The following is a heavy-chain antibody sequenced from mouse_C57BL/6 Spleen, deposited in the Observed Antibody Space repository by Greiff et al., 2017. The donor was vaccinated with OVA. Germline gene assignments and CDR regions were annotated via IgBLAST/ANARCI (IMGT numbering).Heavy chain of an antibody. CDR3: ARMIYYYGSSYVGYYAMDY. J-gene: IGHJ4*01. V-gene: IGHV8-8*01. CDR1: GFSLSTFGMG. Sequence: QVTLKVSGPGILQPSQTLSLTCSFSGFSLSTFGMGVGWIRQPSGTGLEWLAHIWWDDDKYYNPALKSRLTISKDTSKNQVFLKIANVDTADTATYYCARMIYYYGSSYVGYYAMDYWGQGTSVTVSS. CDR2: IWWDDDK. D-gene: IGHD1-1*01.